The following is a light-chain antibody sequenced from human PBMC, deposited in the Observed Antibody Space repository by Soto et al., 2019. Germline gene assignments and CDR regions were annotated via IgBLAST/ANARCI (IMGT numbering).Light chain of an antibody. CDR1: SSNLGAGYD. Sequence: QPPSVSGAPGQRVTISCSGSSSNLGAGYDVQWYQQFPGTAPKLLIYANSARPSGVPDRFSGSKSGTSASLAITGLQAEDEADYYCSSYAGSNIYVFGTGTKVTVL. V-gene: IGLV1-40*01. J-gene: IGLJ1*01. CDR3: SSYAGSNIYV. CDR2: ANS.